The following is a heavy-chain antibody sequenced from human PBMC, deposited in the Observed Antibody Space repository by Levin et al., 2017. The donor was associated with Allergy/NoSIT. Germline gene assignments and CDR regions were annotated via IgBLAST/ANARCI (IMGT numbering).Heavy chain of an antibody. J-gene: IGHJ6*02. CDR2: INPNSGGT. V-gene: IGHV1-2*02. CDR3: ARDLWEQQLVPGVYNWNDGLNYYYGMDV. Sequence: PVASVKVSCKASGYTFTGYYMHWVRQAPGQGLEWMGWINPNSGGTNYAQKFQGRVTMTRDTSISTAYMELSRLRSDDTAVYYCARDLWEQQLVPGVYNWNDGLNYYYGMDVWGQGTTVTVSS. D-gene: IGHD1-20*01. CDR1: GYTFTGYY.